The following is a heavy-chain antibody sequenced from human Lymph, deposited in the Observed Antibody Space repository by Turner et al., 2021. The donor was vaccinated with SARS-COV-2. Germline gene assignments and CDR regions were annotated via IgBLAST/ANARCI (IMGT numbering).Heavy chain of an antibody. D-gene: IGHD6-19*01. J-gene: IGHJ6*02. Sequence: QVQLQESGPVLVRPSETLSLTCTVSGGSISSYYWSWIRQPPGKGLEWIGYIHYSGSTNYNLSLKSRVTISVDTSKNQFSLKLSSVTAADTAVYYCARHGFSGWYGGGMDVWGQGTTVTVSS. CDR2: IHYSGST. V-gene: IGHV4-59*08. CDR3: ARHGFSGWYGGGMDV. CDR1: GGSISSYY.